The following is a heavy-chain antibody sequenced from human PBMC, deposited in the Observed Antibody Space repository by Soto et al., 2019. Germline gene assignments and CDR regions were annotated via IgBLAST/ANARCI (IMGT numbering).Heavy chain of an antibody. V-gene: IGHV3-15*01. D-gene: IGHD3-22*01. Sequence: PGGSLRLSCAASGFTFSNAWMSWVRQAPGKGLEWVGRIKSKTDGGTTDYAAPVKVRFTISSDDSKNRLYLQMNRLKTEDTAVYYCTTDLNDSSCYYYVGYYYYGMDVWGQGTTVTVSS. CDR1: GFTFSNAW. CDR3: TTDLNDSSCYYYVGYYYYGMDV. J-gene: IGHJ6*02. CDR2: IKSKTDGGTT.